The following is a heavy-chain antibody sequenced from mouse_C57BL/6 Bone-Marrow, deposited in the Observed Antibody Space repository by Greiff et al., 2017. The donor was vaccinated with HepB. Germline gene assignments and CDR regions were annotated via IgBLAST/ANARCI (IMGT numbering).Heavy chain of an antibody. V-gene: IGHV1-15*01. CDR3: TRRGSSYEFAY. Sequence: VQLQQSGAELVRPGASVTLSCKASGYTFTDYEMHWVKQTPVHGLEWIGAIDPETGGTAYNQKFKGKAILTADKSSSTAYMELRSLTSEDSAVYYCTRRGSSYEFAYWGQGTLVTVSA. CDR2: IDPETGGT. CDR1: GYTFTDYE. D-gene: IGHD1-1*01. J-gene: IGHJ3*01.